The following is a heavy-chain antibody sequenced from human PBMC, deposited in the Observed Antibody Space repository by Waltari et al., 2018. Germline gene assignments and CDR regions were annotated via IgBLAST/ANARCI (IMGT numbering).Heavy chain of an antibody. CDR3: ARDGGFDF. V-gene: IGHV1-2*02. J-gene: IGHJ4*02. D-gene: IGHD2-15*01. CDR2: INPSSGGA. CDR1: GYTFIDYY. Sequence: QVQLVQSGTEVKKPGASVKVSCKASGYTFIDYYMHWVRQAPGQGLGWMGCINPSSGGAKYAQNFQGRVTMTRDTSSRTVYIGLSRLTYDDTAMYYCARDGGFDFWGQGTLVSVSS.